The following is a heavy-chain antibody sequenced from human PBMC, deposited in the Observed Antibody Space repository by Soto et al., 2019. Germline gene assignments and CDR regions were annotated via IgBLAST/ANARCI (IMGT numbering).Heavy chain of an antibody. CDR1: GSIFSNFW. CDR2: IKQDGSEK. V-gene: IGHV3-7*04. Sequence: GGSLRLSCAASGSIFSNFWMSWVRQAPGKGLEWVANIKQDGSEKYYVDSVKGRFTISRDNAKNSLFLQMNSLRAEDTALYYCAREPGHGFAWPEWGQGALVTVS. D-gene: IGHD3-9*01. J-gene: IGHJ4*02. CDR3: AREPGHGFAWPE.